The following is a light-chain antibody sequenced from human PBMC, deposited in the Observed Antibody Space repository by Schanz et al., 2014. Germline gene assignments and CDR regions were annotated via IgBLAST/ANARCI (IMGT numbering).Light chain of an antibody. CDR2: GAS. J-gene: IGKJ3*01. Sequence: DIQMTQSPSSLSASVGDRVTISCRASQSITSFLNWYQHKPGRAPKLLIFGASSLQSGVPSRFSGSGSGTAFTFDISSLQPEDIATYYCQQYDNLPFTFGPGTKVDIK. CDR3: QQYDNLPFT. V-gene: IGKV1-33*01. CDR1: QSITSF.